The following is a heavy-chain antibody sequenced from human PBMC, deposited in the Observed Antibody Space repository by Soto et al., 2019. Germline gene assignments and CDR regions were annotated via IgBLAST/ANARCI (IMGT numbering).Heavy chain of an antibody. D-gene: IGHD6-13*01. CDR1: GFTFSSYA. J-gene: IGHJ4*02. V-gene: IGHV3-30-3*01. CDR3: ARAVSSSWEIDY. CDR2: ISYDGSNK. Sequence: QVQLVESGGGVVQPGRSLRLSCAASGFTFSSYAMHCVRQAPGKGLEWVAVISYDGSNKYYADSVKGRFTISRDNSKNTLYLQMNSLRAEDTAVYYCARAVSSSWEIDYWGQGTLVTVSS.